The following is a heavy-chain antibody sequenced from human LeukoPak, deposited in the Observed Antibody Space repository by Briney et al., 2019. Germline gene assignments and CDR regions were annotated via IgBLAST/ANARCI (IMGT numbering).Heavy chain of an antibody. CDR3: ARASRLLRYFDWLLPNDY. J-gene: IGHJ4*02. Sequence: GASVKVSCKASGYTFTGYGISWVRQAPGQGLEWMGWISAYNGNTNYAQKLQGRVTMTTDTSTSTAYMELRSLRSDDTAVYYCARASRLLRYFDWLLPNDYWGQGTLVTVSS. CDR1: GYTFTGYG. CDR2: ISAYNGNT. V-gene: IGHV1-18*01. D-gene: IGHD3-9*01.